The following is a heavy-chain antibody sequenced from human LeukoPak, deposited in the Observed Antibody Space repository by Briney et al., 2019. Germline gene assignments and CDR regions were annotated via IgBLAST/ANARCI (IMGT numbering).Heavy chain of an antibody. CDR2: IYTNGGT. V-gene: IGHV4-61*02. J-gene: IGHJ6*03. D-gene: IGHD4-11*01. CDR1: GGSISSGSYY. CDR3: ARDLDYSNSPYYYYYYMDV. Sequence: SETLSLTCTVSGGSISSGSYYWTWIRQPAGKGLERIGRIYTNGGTNYNPSLKSRVTMSVDTSKNQFSLKLSSVTAADTAVYYCARDLDYSNSPYYYYYYMDVWGKGTTVTVSS.